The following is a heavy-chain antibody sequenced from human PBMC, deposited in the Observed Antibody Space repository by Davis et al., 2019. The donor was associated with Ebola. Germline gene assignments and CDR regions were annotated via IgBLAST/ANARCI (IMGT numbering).Heavy chain of an antibody. J-gene: IGHJ6*02. D-gene: IGHD2-15*01. Sequence: GGSLRLSCAASGFTFRTYWMSWVRQAPGKGLEWLANIQEDGSEKFYVDSLKGRFAISRDNAKNSLFLQINSLGAEDTAGYYCARERVTCGGGSCYYSGLDVWGQGTTVTVSS. CDR3: ARERVTCGGGSCYYSGLDV. V-gene: IGHV3-7*03. CDR2: IQEDGSEK. CDR1: GFTFRTYW.